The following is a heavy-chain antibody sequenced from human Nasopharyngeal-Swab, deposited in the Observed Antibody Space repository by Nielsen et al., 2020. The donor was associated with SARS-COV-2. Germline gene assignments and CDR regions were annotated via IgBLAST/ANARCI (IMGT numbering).Heavy chain of an antibody. CDR3: ARGENQWPHH. J-gene: IGHJ5*02. CDR2: INSDGSST. D-gene: IGHD6-19*01. Sequence: GESLKISCAASGFTFSSYWMHWVRQAPGKGLVWVSRINSDGSSTSYADSVKGRFTISRDNAKNTLYLQMNSLRGEDTAVYYCARGENQWPHHWGQGTLVTVSS. CDR1: GFTFSSYW. V-gene: IGHV3-74*01.